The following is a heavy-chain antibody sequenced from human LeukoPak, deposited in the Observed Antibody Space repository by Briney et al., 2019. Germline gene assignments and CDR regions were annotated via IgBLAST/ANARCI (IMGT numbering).Heavy chain of an antibody. CDR2: IYYSGST. Sequence: PSETLSLTCTVSGGSISSYYWSWIRQPPGKGLEWIRYIYYSGSTNYNPSLKSRVTISVDTSKNQFSLKLSSVTAADTAVYYCARGPEDTVNDAFDIWGQGTMVTVSS. D-gene: IGHD4-11*01. CDR3: ARGPEDTVNDAFDI. J-gene: IGHJ3*02. V-gene: IGHV4-59*01. CDR1: GGSISSYY.